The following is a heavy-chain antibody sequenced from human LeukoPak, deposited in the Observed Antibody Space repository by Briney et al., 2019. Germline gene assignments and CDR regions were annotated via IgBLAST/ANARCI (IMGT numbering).Heavy chain of an antibody. CDR2: ISGSGGST. J-gene: IGHJ4*02. V-gene: IGHV3-23*01. CDR3: AKPIAVTGDFDY. D-gene: IGHD6-19*01. CDR1: GLTFSSYA. Sequence: GGSLRLSCAASGLTFSSYAMNWVRQAPGKGLEWVSVISGSGGSTYYADSVKGRFTISRDNSKNTLYLQMNSLRAEDTAVYYCAKPIAVTGDFDYWGQGTLVTVSS.